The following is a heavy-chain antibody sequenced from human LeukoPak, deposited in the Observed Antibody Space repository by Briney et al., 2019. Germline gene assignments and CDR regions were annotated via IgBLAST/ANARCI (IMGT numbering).Heavy chain of an antibody. CDR1: GFTFSSYA. CDR2: ISSNGGST. CDR3: VKDRNPRRGGWYYYFDY. D-gene: IGHD6-19*01. J-gene: IGHJ4*02. V-gene: IGHV3-64D*06. Sequence: PGGSLRLSCSASGFTFSSYAMHWVRQAPGKGLEYVSAISSNGGSTYYADSVKGRFAISRDNSKNTLYLQMSSLRAEDTAVYYCVKDRNPRRGGWYYYFDYWGQGTLVTGSS.